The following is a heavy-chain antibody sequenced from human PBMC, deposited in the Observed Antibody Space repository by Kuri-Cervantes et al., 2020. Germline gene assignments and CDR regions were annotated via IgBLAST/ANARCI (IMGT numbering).Heavy chain of an antibody. CDR1: GFTFSNYA. D-gene: IGHD3-16*01. V-gene: IGHV3-23*01. CDR3: ARDSTSGGFDL. Sequence: GGSLRLSCAASGFTFSNYAMSWVRQAPGKGLEWVSSISGSGGSIYYADSVKGRFTISRHDSKNTLYLQMNSLRAEDTAVYYCARDSTSGGFDLWGQGTLVTVSS. CDR2: ISGSGGSI. J-gene: IGHJ4*02.